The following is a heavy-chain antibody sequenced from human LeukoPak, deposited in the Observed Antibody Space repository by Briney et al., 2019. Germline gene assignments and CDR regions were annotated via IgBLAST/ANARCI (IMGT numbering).Heavy chain of an antibody. CDR2: ISGGGDTT. D-gene: IGHD1-1*01. Sequence: GGSLRLSCAASGFTFTTYAMSWVRQAPGKGLEWVSVISGGGDTTYYTESVKGRFTISRDNSKNTLYLQMNSLRADDTAIYYCAKLSGTYGTTSRVLDSWGQGTLVAVSS. J-gene: IGHJ4*02. CDR1: GFTFTTYA. CDR3: AKLSGTYGTTSRVLDS. V-gene: IGHV3-23*01.